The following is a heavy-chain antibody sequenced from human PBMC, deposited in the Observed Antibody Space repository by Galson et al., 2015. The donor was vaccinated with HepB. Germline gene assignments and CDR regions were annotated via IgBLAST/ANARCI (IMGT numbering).Heavy chain of an antibody. CDR2: ISSSSSYT. D-gene: IGHD2-21*02. CDR1: GFTFSSYS. V-gene: IGHV3-21*01. CDR3: ARVPDFSIVVVTATHKNDAFDI. Sequence: SLRLSCAASGFTFSSYSMNWVRQAPGKGLEWVSSISSSSSYTNYADSVKGRFTISRDNAKNSLYLQMNSLRAEDTAVYYCARVPDFSIVVVTATHKNDAFDIWGQGTMVTVSS. J-gene: IGHJ3*02.